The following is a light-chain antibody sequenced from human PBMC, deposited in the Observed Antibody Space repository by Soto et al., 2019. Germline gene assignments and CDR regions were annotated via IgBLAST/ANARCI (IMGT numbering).Light chain of an antibody. CDR1: QTVRNNY. Sequence: EFVLTQSPGTLPLSPGERATHTCRASQTVRNNYLAWYQQKPGQAPRLLIYDASSRATGIPPRFSGSRSGADFTLTISCVEPEDFALYYCHQRNTFGQGTRLEI. V-gene: IGKV3D-20*02. CDR2: DAS. J-gene: IGKJ5*01. CDR3: HQRNT.